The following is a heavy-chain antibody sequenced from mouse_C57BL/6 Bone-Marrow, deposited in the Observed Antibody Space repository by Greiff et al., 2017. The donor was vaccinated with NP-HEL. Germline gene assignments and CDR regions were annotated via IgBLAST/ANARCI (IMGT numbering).Heavy chain of an antibody. CDR3: ARRGYGGAMDY. D-gene: IGHD3-2*02. V-gene: IGHV5-12*01. J-gene: IGHJ4*01. CDR2: ISNGGGST. CDR1: GFTFSDYY. Sequence: EVKLVESGGGLVQPGGSLKLSCAASGFTFSDYYMYWVRQTPEKRLEWVAYISNGGGSTYYPDTVKGRFTISRDNAKNTLYLQMSRLKSEDTAMYYCARRGYGGAMDYWGQGTSVTVSS.